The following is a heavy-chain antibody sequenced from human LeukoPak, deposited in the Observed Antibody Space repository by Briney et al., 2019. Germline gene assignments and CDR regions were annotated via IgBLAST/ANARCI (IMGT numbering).Heavy chain of an antibody. Sequence: PSETLSLTCTVSGGSISSSSYSWGWIRQPPGKRLEWIGIIYYSGSTYYNPSLKSRVTISVDTSKNQFSLRLGSVIAADTAVYYCARSDPPSYQLPFDYWGQGTLVTVSS. D-gene: IGHD2-2*01. J-gene: IGHJ4*02. CDR1: GGSISSSSYS. CDR2: IYYSGST. V-gene: IGHV4-39*01. CDR3: ARSDPPSYQLPFDY.